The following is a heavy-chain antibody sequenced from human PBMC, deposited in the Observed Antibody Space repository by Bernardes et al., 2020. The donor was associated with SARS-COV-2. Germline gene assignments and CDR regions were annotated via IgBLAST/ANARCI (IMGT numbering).Heavy chain of an antibody. CDR2: IGSAGYNT. CDR3: AKWTNGEGPSEVIDY. J-gene: IGHJ4*02. Sequence: GGSLRLSCAASGFRFSNSAMSWVRQAPGRGLEWVSFIGSAGYNTYYADSVKGRFTISRDNSMNTVSLQMHSLRVDDTALYYCAKWTNGEGPSEVIDYWGQGTLVTVSS. CDR1: GFRFSNSA. D-gene: IGHD2-8*01. V-gene: IGHV3-23*01.